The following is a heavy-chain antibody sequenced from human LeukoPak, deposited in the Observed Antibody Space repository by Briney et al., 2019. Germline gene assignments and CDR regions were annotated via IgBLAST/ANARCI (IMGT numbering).Heavy chain of an antibody. V-gene: IGHV4-34*09. Sequence: SETLSLTCAVYGGSFSGYYWSWIRQPPGRGLEWIGYIYYSGSTYYNPSLKSRVTISVDTSKNQFSLKLSSVTVADTAVYYCARNHREWLGVLVDYWGQGTLVTVSS. CDR2: IYYSGST. CDR3: ARNHREWLGVLVDY. CDR1: GGSFSGYY. D-gene: IGHD6-19*01. J-gene: IGHJ4*02.